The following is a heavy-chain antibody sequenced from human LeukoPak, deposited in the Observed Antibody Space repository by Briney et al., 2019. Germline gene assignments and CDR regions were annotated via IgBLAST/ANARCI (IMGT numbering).Heavy chain of an antibody. CDR3: GRLSGSYFDY. CDR2: ISGNGGST. V-gene: IGHV3-23*01. Sequence: GGSLRLSCAASGFTFSSYAMAWVRQAPGKGLEWVSGISGNGGSTYYADSVKGRFTISRDTSKETLFLRMNSLRAEDTAVYYCGRLSGSYFDYWGQGTLVTVSS. CDR1: GFTFSSYA. J-gene: IGHJ4*02. D-gene: IGHD1-26*01.